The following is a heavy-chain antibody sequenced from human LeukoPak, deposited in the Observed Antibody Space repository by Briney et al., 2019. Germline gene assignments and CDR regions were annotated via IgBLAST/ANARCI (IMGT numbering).Heavy chain of an antibody. J-gene: IGHJ4*02. CDR1: GFIFNNYA. Sequence: GGSLRLSCAGSGFIFNNYAMHWVRQPPGKGLEWVSGISWNSGSIDYADSVKGRFTISRDNAKNSLYLQMNGLRVEDTAFYYCAKDSRRHYTSGPNPDSLHWGQGALVTVSS. V-gene: IGHV3-9*01. CDR2: ISWNSGSI. CDR3: AKDSRRHYTSGPNPDSLH. D-gene: IGHD6-19*01.